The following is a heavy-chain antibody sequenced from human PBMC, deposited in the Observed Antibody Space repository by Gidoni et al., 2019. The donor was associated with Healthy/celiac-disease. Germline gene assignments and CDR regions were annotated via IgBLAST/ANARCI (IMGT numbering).Heavy chain of an antibody. J-gene: IGHJ3*02. CDR3: ARVTPLGYCSSTSCSDAFDI. D-gene: IGHD2-2*01. CDR1: GGSFSGYY. Sequence: QVQLQQRGAGPLKPSETLSLTCAAYGGSFSGYYWSWIRQPPGKGLEWIGAMNHSGSPNSNPSLKSRVTVSVDTSKTQFSLKLSSVTAADTAVYYCARVTPLGYCSSTSCSDAFDIWGQGTMVTVSS. CDR2: MNHSGSP. V-gene: IGHV4-34*01.